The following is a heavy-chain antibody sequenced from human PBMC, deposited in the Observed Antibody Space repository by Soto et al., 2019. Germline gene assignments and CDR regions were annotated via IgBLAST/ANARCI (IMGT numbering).Heavy chain of an antibody. D-gene: IGHD6-13*01. Sequence: QVQLVQSGAEVKKPGASVKVSCKASGYTFTSYGISWVRQAPGQGLEWMGWISAYNGNTNYAQKLQGRVTMTTDTTTSTAYMELRSLRSDDTAVYYCARDSSSLYYYYYYDYMDVWGKGTTVTVSS. J-gene: IGHJ6*03. CDR1: GYTFTSYG. CDR2: ISAYNGNT. V-gene: IGHV1-18*01. CDR3: ARDSSSLYYYYYYDYMDV.